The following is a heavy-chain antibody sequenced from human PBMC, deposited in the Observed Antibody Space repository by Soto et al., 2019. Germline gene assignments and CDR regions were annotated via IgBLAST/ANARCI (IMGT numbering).Heavy chain of an antibody. Sequence: ETLSLPCAVSGYSISTGYYWGWIRQPPGKGLEWIGSIYRSGSTYYNPSLKSRVTISMDMSKNQFSLKLTSVTAADTAVYYCARVAYFDTTGYYYYFDYWGQGTLVTV. V-gene: IGHV4-38-2*01. CDR2: IYRSGST. CDR3: ARVAYFDTTGYYYYFDY. CDR1: GYSISTGYY. J-gene: IGHJ4*02. D-gene: IGHD3-22*01.